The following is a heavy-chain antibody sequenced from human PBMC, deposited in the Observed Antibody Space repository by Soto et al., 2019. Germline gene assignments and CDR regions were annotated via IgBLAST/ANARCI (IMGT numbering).Heavy chain of an antibody. Sequence: QVQLQESGPGLVKPSETLSLTCTVSGGSVSSGSYYWSWTRQPPGQALEWIGYIYYRGSTNHNPSLQSRVTISVHASKNQYSLKLSAVTAADTAVYYCAREVSSTWFYFDYWGQGTLVTVSS. V-gene: IGHV4-61*01. CDR2: IYYRGST. J-gene: IGHJ4*02. CDR3: AREVSSTWFYFDY. D-gene: IGHD6-13*01. CDR1: GGSVSSGSYY.